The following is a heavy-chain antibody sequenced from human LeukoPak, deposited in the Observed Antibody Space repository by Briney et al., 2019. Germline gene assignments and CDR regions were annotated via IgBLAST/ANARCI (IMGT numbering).Heavy chain of an antibody. D-gene: IGHD4-23*01. V-gene: IGHV3-48*01. CDR2: ISSSSSTI. CDR1: GFTLSNYG. CDR3: ARDYGGRHDY. Sequence: GGSLRLSCAASGFTLSNYGMNWVRQAPGKGLEWVSYISSSSSTIYYADSVKGRFTISRDNAKNSLYLQMNSLRAEDTAVYYCARDYGGRHDYWGQGTLVTVSS. J-gene: IGHJ4*02.